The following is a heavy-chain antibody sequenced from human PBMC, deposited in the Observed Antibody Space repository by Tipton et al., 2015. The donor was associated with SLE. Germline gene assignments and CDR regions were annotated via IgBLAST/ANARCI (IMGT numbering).Heavy chain of an antibody. J-gene: IGHJ4*02. D-gene: IGHD2-2*02. Sequence: LRLSCTVSGGSISSSSYYWGWIRQPPGKGLEWIGSIYYSGSTYYNPSLKSRVTISVDTSKNQFSLKLSSVTAADTAVYHCASSQYCSDSSCYSIDYWGQGTLVTVSS. CDR1: GGSISSSSYY. CDR2: IYYSGST. CDR3: ASSQYCSDSSCYSIDY. V-gene: IGHV4-39*07.